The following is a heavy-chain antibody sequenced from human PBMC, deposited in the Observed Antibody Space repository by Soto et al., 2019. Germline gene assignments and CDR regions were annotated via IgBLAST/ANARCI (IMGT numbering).Heavy chain of an antibody. CDR3: ARSPPFSSFRGFDV. D-gene: IGHD6-6*01. Sequence: QVQLKQWGAGLLKPSETLSLTCAVNGGSFTGYYWTYIRQSPEKGLEWIGEVNHRGSTTYNPSLKSRVNSAVDASNNQFSLILSSVTAADTAVYYCARSPPFSSFRGFDVWGHGTMVTVSS. J-gene: IGHJ3*01. CDR1: GGSFTGYY. V-gene: IGHV4-34*02. CDR2: VNHRGST.